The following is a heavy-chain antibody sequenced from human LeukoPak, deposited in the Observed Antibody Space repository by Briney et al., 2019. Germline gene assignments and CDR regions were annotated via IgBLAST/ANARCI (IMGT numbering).Heavy chain of an antibody. Sequence: SGGSLRLSCAASGVNFSHRWMHWVRQAPGEGLVWVSLIKNDGRTTIYADSVKGRFAISRDNGKSTLYLQMNSLRAEDTGIYYCTTGPSYGYEWWGQGTVVTVSS. J-gene: IGHJ4*02. D-gene: IGHD3-16*01. V-gene: IGHV3-74*01. CDR2: IKNDGRTT. CDR3: TTGPSYGYEW. CDR1: GVNFSHRW.